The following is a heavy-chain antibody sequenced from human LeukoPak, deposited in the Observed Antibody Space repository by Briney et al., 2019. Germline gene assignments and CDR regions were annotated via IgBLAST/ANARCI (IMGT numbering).Heavy chain of an antibody. CDR1: GYTFTYRY. J-gene: IGHJ3*02. CDR3: ARWGEKGAFDI. V-gene: IGHV1-45*02. CDR2: ITPFNGNT. Sequence: GASVKVSCKASGYTFTYRYLHWVRQAPGQALEWMGWITPFNGNTNYAQKFQDRVTITRDRSMSTAYMELSSLRSEDTAMYYCARWGEKGAFDIWGQGTMVTVSS. D-gene: IGHD3-16*01.